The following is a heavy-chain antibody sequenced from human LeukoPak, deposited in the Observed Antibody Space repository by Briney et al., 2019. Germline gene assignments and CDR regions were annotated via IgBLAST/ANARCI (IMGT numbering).Heavy chain of an antibody. D-gene: IGHD2/OR15-2a*01. Sequence: SETLSLTCTVSGGSISSYYWSWIRQPPGKGLEWIGYIYYSGSTNYNPSLKSRVTISVDTSKNQFSLKLSSVTAADTAVYYCARQRSLFPDAFDIWGQGTMVTVSS. J-gene: IGHJ3*02. V-gene: IGHV4-59*08. CDR3: ARQRSLFPDAFDI. CDR2: IYYSGST. CDR1: GGSISSYY.